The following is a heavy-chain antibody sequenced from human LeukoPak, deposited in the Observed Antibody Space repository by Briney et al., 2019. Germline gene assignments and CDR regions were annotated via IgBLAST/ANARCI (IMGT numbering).Heavy chain of an antibody. J-gene: IGHJ6*02. D-gene: IGHD5-18*01. Sequence: SETLSLTCAVYGGSFSGYYWSWIRQPPGKGLEWIGEINHSGSTNYNPSLKSRVTISVDTSKNQFSLRLSSVTAADTAVYYCARGSARGYSYGYYYYYGMDVWGQGTTVTVSS. CDR3: ARGSARGYSYGYYYYYGMDV. CDR1: GGSFSGYY. V-gene: IGHV4-34*01. CDR2: INHSGST.